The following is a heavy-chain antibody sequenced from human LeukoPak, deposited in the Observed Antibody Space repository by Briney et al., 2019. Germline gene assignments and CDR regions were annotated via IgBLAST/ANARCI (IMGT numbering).Heavy chain of an antibody. D-gene: IGHD2-15*01. CDR1: GFTFDDFA. CDR3: AKDQGAEGYCSGATCSSLES. J-gene: IGHJ4*02. CDR2: INWDGSST. V-gene: IGHV3-43D*03. Sequence: PGGSLRLSCAASGFTFDDFAIHWVRQAPGKALEWVSLINWDGSSTYYADSVKGRFTISRDNAKNSLYLQMNSLRIEDTAFYYCAKDQGAEGYCSGATCSSLESWGQGTLVTVSS.